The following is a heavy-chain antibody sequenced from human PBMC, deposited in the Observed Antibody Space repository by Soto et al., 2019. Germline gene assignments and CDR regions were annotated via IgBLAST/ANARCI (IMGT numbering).Heavy chain of an antibody. CDR1: GFTFTTSY. J-gene: IGHJ6*02. Sequence: QMQLVQSGPEVKKPGTSVKVSCKASGFTFTTSYVQWVRQARGQRLEWIGWIVVGSGNTNYAQEFRERVTITRDMSISTAYMEVSSLRSEDTAVYYCAAEELFGVDPGYYYYGMDVWGQGTTVTV. CDR2: IVVGSGNT. CDR3: AAEELFGVDPGYYYYGMDV. V-gene: IGHV1-58*01. D-gene: IGHD3-3*01.